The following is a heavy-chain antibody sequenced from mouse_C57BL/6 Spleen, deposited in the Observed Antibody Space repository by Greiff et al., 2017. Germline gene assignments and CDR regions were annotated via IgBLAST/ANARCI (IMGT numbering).Heavy chain of an antibody. J-gene: IGHJ1*03. CDR3: ARTISNYGYFDV. Sequence: VQLQQPGAELVMPGASVKLSCKASGYTFTSYWMHWVKQRPGQGLEWIGEIDPSDSYTNYNQKFKGKSTLTVDKSSSTAYMQLSSLTSEDSAVYYCARTISNYGYFDVWGTGTTVTVSS. CDR1: GYTFTSYW. CDR2: IDPSDSYT. V-gene: IGHV1-69*01. D-gene: IGHD2-5*01.